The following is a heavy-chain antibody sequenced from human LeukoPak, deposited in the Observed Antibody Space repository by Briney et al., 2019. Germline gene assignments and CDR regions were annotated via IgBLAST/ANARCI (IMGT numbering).Heavy chain of an antibody. CDR1: GYTFTSYD. D-gene: IGHD6-13*01. V-gene: IGHV1-8*01. CDR3: ARIPYSSSWYFNYYYYYMDV. J-gene: IGHJ6*03. CDR2: MNPNSGNT. Sequence: ASVKVSCKASGYTFTSYDINWVRQATGQGLEWMGWMNPNSGNTGYAQKFQGRVTMTRNTSISTAYMELSSLRSEDTAVYYCARIPYSSSWYFNYYYYYMDVWGKGTTVTVSS.